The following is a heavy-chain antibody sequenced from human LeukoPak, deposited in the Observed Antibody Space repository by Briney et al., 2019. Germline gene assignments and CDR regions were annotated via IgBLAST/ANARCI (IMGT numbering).Heavy chain of an antibody. CDR1: GFTFGDYA. CDR2: IRSKAYGGTT. CDR3: TRDLTTFDY. Sequence: QSGGSLRLSCTASGFTFGDYAMSWVRQAPGKGLEWVGFIRSKAYGGTTEYAASVKGRFTISRDDSKSIAYLQMNSLKAEDTAVYYCTRDLTTFDYWGQGTLVTASS. V-gene: IGHV3-49*04. J-gene: IGHJ4*02. D-gene: IGHD3-9*01.